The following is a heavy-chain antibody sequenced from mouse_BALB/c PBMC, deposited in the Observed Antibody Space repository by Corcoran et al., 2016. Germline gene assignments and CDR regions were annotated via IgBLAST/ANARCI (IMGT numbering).Heavy chain of an antibody. Sequence: VQLQQSGPELVKPGASVKMSCKASGYTFTSYVMHWVKQKPGQGLEWIGWIYPGSGNTKYNEKFKGKATLTVDTSSSTAYMQLSSLTSEDTAVYFCARSNDYGAWFAYWGQGTLVTVSA. CDR1: GYTFTSYV. J-gene: IGHJ3*01. V-gene: IGHV1-84*02. CDR3: ARSNDYGAWFAY. CDR2: IYPGSGNT. D-gene: IGHD2-4*01.